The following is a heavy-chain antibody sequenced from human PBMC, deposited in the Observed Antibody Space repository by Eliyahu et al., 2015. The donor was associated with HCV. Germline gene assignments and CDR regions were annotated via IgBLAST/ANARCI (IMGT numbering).Heavy chain of an antibody. CDR2: INHSGST. J-gene: IGHJ5*02. D-gene: IGHD4-23*01. CDR1: GGSFSGYY. Sequence: QVQLQQWGAGLLKPSETLSLTCAVYGGSFSGYYWSWIRQPPGKGLEWIGEINHSGSTNYNPSLKSRVTISVDTSKNQFSLKLSSVTAADTAVYYCARVFNARWFAGFDPWGQGTLVTVSS. CDR3: ARVFNARWFAGFDP. V-gene: IGHV4-34*01.